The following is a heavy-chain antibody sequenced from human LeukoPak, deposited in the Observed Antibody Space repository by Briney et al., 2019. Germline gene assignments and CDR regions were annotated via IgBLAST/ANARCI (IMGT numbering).Heavy chain of an antibody. J-gene: IGHJ4*02. V-gene: IGHV1-69*13. CDR2: IIPIFGTA. Sequence: GASVKVSCKASGGTFSSYAISWVRQAPGQGLEWMGGIIPIFGTANYAQKFQGIVTITADESTSTAYMELSSLRSEDTAVYYCARDDSSGYYHYWGQGTLVTVSS. CDR1: GGTFSSYA. CDR3: ARDDSSGYYHY. D-gene: IGHD3-22*01.